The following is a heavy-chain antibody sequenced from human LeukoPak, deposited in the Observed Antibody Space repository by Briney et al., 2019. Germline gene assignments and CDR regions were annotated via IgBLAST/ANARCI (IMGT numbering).Heavy chain of an antibody. CDR1: GYTFTSYG. CDR2: ISAYNGNT. D-gene: IGHD6-13*01. CDR3: ARDTYSSSWSGRYYYYMDV. Sequence: ASVKVSCKASGYTFTSYGISWVRQAPGQGLEWMGWISAYNGNTNYAQKLQGRVTMTTDTSTSTAYMELRSLRSDDTAVYYCARDTYSSSWSGRYYYYMDVWGKGTTVTISS. V-gene: IGHV1-18*01. J-gene: IGHJ6*03.